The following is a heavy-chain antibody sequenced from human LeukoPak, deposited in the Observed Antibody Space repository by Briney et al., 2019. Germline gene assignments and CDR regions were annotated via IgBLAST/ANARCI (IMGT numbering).Heavy chain of an antibody. Sequence: GGSLRLSCAASGFTVSSNYMSWVRQAPGKGLEWVSVIYSGGSTYYADSVKGRFTISRDNSKNTLYLQMNSLRAEDTAVYYCARMEYSTYYFDYWGQGTLVTVSS. CDR3: ARMEYSTYYFDY. D-gene: IGHD3-3*01. CDR2: IYSGGST. J-gene: IGHJ4*02. CDR1: GFTVSSNY. V-gene: IGHV3-53*01.